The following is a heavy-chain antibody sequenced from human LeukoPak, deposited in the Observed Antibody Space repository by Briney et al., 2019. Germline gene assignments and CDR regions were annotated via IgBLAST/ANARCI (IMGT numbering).Heavy chain of an antibody. D-gene: IGHD3-10*01. CDR3: ARDLPYGSGSYYRYYYYGMDV. V-gene: IGHV4-31*03. Sequence: KPSETLSLTCTVSGGSISSGGYYWSWIRQHPGKGLEWIGYIYYSGSTYYNPSLKSRVTISVDTSKNQFSLKLSSVTAADTAVYYCARDLPYGSGSYYRYYYYGMDVWGKGTTVTVSS. CDR2: IYYSGST. J-gene: IGHJ6*04. CDR1: GGSISSGGYY.